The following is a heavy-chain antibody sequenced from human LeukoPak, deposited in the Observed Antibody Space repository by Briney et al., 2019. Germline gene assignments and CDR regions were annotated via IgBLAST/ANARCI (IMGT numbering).Heavy chain of an antibody. Sequence: SETLSLTCTVSGGSISSYYWSWIRQPPGKGLEWIGYIYYSGSTNYNPSLKSRVTISVDTSKNQFSLKLSSVTAADTAVYYCVRVHAATLWFGELVYFDYWGQGTLVTVSS. CDR3: VRVHAATLWFGELVYFDY. CDR1: GGSISSYY. D-gene: IGHD3-10*01. CDR2: IYYSGST. V-gene: IGHV4-59*01. J-gene: IGHJ4*02.